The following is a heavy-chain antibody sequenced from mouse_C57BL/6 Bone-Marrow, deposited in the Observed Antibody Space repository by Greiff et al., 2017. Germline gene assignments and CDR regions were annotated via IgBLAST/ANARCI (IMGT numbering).Heavy chain of an antibody. Sequence: EVKLMESGPGLVKPSQSLSLTCSVTGYSITSGYYWNWIRQFPGNKLEWMGYISYDGSNNYNPSLKNRISITRDTSKNQFFLKLNSVTTEDTATYYCARRGFPYFDYWGQGTTLTVSS. J-gene: IGHJ2*01. CDR2: ISYDGSN. CDR3: ARRGFPYFDY. V-gene: IGHV3-6*01. CDR1: GYSITSGYY.